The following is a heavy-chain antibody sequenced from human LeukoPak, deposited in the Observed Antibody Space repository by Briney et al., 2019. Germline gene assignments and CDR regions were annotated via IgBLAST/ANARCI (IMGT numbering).Heavy chain of an antibody. Sequence: GASVKVSCRASGYTFTNYGFNWVRQAPGQGLEWMGNSAYNGNTNYAQKFQDRVTVTTDTSTSTAYMELRSLRSDDTAVYYCARYNSMFRGVTTSDYWGQGTLVTVSS. CDR3: ARYNSMFRGVTTSDY. V-gene: IGHV1-18*01. J-gene: IGHJ4*02. D-gene: IGHD3-10*01. CDR2: SAYNGNT. CDR1: GYTFTNYG.